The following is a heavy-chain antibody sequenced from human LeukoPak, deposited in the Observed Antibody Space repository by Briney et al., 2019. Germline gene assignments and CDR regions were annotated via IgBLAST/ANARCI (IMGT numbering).Heavy chain of an antibody. CDR1: GGSISSSSYY. V-gene: IGHV4-39*01. J-gene: IGHJ4*02. Sequence: SETLSLTCTVSGGSISSSSYYWGWIRQPPGKGLEWIGSIYYSGSTYYNPSLKGRVTISVDTSKSQFSLNLSSVTAADTAVYYCARLYYDSSGYYQICYFDYWGQGTLVTVSS. D-gene: IGHD3-22*01. CDR2: IYYSGST. CDR3: ARLYYDSSGYYQICYFDY.